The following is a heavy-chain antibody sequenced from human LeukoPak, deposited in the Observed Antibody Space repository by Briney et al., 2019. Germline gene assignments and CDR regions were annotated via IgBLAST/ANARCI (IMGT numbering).Heavy chain of an antibody. CDR1: GFTFSSYG. D-gene: IGHD2-2*01. V-gene: IGHV3-30*18. CDR2: ISYDGSNK. Sequence: GGSLRLSCAASGFTFSSYGVHWVRQAPGKGLEWVAVISYDGSNKYYADSVKGRFTISRDNSKNTLYLQMNSLRAVDTAVYYCAKDFLEYQLLRLFDYWGQGTLVTVSS. J-gene: IGHJ4*02. CDR3: AKDFLEYQLLRLFDY.